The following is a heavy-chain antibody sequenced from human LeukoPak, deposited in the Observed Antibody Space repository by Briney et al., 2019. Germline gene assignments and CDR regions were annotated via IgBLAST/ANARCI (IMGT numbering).Heavy chain of an antibody. J-gene: IGHJ4*02. V-gene: IGHV3-33*01. CDR3: ATDGGSGTSYTRHDH. CDR1: GDTFGDTFRNYG. Sequence: GGSLRLFCTASGDTFGDTFRNYGMHWVRQAPGKGLEWVAVIWYDGSHKDYADSVKGRFTISRDNSKSTLFLQMDCLRAEDTAVYYCATDGGSGTSYTRHDHWGQGTLVTVSS. D-gene: IGHD1-26*01. CDR2: IWYDGSHK.